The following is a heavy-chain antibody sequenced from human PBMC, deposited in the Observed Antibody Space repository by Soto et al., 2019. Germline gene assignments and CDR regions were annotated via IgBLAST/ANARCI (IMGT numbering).Heavy chain of an antibody. CDR1: GYTFTSYY. J-gene: IGHJ6*02. V-gene: IGHV1-46*01. Sequence: ASVKVSCKASGYTFTSYYMHWVRQAPGQGLEWMGIINPSGGSTSYAQKFQGRVTMTRDTSTSTVYMELSSLRSEDTAVYYCVRSNIAVAGTGYYYYGMDVWGQGTTVTVSS. D-gene: IGHD6-19*01. CDR2: INPSGGST. CDR3: VRSNIAVAGTGYYYYGMDV.